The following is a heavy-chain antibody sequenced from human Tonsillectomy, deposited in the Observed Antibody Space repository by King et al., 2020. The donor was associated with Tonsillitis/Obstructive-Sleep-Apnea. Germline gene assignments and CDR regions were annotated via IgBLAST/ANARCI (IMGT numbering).Heavy chain of an antibody. CDR1: GFSLSNARMV. V-gene: IGHV2-26*01. CDR2: IFSNDEK. CDR3: ARSCITETTSWLDP. D-gene: IGHD1-20*01. J-gene: IGHJ5*02. Sequence: TLKESGPVLVKPTETLTLTCTVSGFSLSNARMVVSWIRQPPGKALEWLAHIFSNDEKSYRKSLKSRLTISKDTSKSQVCLTMTNMEPVDTATDYCARSCITETTSWLDPWGQGTLVTVSS.